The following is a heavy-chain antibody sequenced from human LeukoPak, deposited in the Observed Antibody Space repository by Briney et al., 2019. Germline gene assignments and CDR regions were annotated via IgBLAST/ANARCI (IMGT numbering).Heavy chain of an antibody. V-gene: IGHV3-23*01. CDR1: GFTFSRYA. CDR2: ISGSGGTT. D-gene: IGHD2-15*01. J-gene: IGHJ3*02. Sequence: GGSLRLSCAASGFTFSRYAMSWVRQAPGKGLEWVSAISGSGGTTYYADSVKGRCTISRDNSKNTLYLQMNSLRAEDTAVYYCAKDGYCSGGTCSGIRGDIWGQGTMVTVSS. CDR3: AKDGYCSGGTCSGIRGDI.